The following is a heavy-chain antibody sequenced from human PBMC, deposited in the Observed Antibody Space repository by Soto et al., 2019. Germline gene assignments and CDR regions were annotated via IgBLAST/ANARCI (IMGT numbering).Heavy chain of an antibody. Sequence: EVQLVESGGGLVQPGGSLGLSCGVSGFTFNNYAMSWVRQAPGKGLEWVSAISGSGSSTYYADSVKGRFTISRDNSKNTLYLQMNSLRAEDTAVYYCAKERGSSYYDSSGYYSLDYWGQGTLVTVSP. CDR3: AKERGSSYYDSSGYYSLDY. CDR2: ISGSGSST. D-gene: IGHD3-22*01. J-gene: IGHJ4*02. CDR1: GFTFNNYA. V-gene: IGHV3-23*04.